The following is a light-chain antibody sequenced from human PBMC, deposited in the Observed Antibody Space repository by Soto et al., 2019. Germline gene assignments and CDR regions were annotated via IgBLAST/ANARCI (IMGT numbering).Light chain of an antibody. CDR2: GAS. V-gene: IGKV3-20*01. CDR1: QSVSSRY. Sequence: LVFTHSPGTLSFSPVLRSTLLFSSSQSVSSRYLAWYQQKPGQAPRLLIYGASSRATGIPDRFSGSGSGTDFTLTISRLEPEDFAVYYCQQYGRSPQTFGQGTKVDIK. CDR3: QQYGRSPQT. J-gene: IGKJ1*01.